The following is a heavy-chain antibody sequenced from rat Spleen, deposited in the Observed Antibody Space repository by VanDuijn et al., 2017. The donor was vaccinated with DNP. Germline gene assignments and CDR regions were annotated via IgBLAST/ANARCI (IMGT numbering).Heavy chain of an antibody. D-gene: IGHD1-11*01. V-gene: IGHV3-1*01. CDR3: ARGLNYGGYIYSWYFDF. J-gene: IGHJ1*01. Sequence: EVQFQESGPGLVKSSQSLSLTCSVTGYSITSNYWAWIRKFPGNKMEWMGYINYSGTTAYNPSLRSRISITRDTSKNQFLLQLNSVTTEDTATYYCARGLNYGGYIYSWYFDFWGPGTMVTVSS. CDR2: INYSGTT. CDR1: GYSITSNY.